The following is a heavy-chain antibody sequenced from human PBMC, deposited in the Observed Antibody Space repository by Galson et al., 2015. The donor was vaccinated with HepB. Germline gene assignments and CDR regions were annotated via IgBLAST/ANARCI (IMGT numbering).Heavy chain of an antibody. J-gene: IGHJ4*02. V-gene: IGHV4-59*08. CDR2: IYYSGST. Sequence: ETLSLTCTVSGGSISSYYWNWIRQPPGKGLEWIGYIYYSGSTNYNPSLKSRVTISVDTSKNQFSLKLSSVTAADTAVYYCARTGPDTSNWVYFDYWGQGTLVTVSS. CDR1: GGSISSYY. CDR3: ARTGPDTSNWVYFDY. D-gene: IGHD7-27*01.